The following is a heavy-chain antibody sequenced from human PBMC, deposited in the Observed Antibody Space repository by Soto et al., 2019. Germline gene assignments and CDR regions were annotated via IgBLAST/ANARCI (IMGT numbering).Heavy chain of an antibody. CDR2: IHHSGST. V-gene: IGHV4-4*02. CDR1: GDSIISMNW. D-gene: IGHD3-10*01. Sequence: QVQLQESGPGLVKPSGTLSLTCAVSGDSIISMNWWSWVRQSPGKGLEWIGEIHHSGSTNYNPSLMSRVTISVDKSKNQFSLTLTSVTAADTAVYYCARYDYGSGDDYNIDYWGQGTLVTVSS. CDR3: ARYDYGSGDDYNIDY. J-gene: IGHJ4*02.